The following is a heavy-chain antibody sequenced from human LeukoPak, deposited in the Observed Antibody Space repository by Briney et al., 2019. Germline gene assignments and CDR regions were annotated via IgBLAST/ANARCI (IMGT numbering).Heavy chain of an antibody. CDR3: ASGFGYYFDY. V-gene: IGHV4-59*01. J-gene: IGHJ4*02. D-gene: IGHD3-10*01. Sequence: SETLSFTCTVSGGSISDYYWSWIRQPPGKGPEWIGYTYYSGSTNYNPSLKSRVTISVDTSKNQFSLKLNSVTAADTAVYYCASGFGYYFDYWGQGTLVTVSS. CDR1: GGSISDYY. CDR2: TYYSGST.